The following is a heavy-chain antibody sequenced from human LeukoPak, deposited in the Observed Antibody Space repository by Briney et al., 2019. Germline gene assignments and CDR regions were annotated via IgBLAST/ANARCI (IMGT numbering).Heavy chain of an antibody. Sequence: ASVKVSCKASGYIFTSYAMHWVRQAPGQRLEWMGWIHTGNGNTKYSQRFQGRVTITRDTSASTAYMELSSLRSEDTAVYYCASDEHYGSGGGDYWGQGTLVTVSS. CDR1: GYIFTSYA. D-gene: IGHD3-10*01. CDR2: IHTGNGNT. CDR3: ASDEHYGSGGGDY. J-gene: IGHJ4*02. V-gene: IGHV1-3*04.